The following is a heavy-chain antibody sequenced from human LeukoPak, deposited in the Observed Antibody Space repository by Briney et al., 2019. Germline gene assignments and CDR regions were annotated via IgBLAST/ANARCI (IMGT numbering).Heavy chain of an antibody. CDR3: ARAPRPFDNSDYYFDY. CDR1: GVTVNCNF. D-gene: IGHD3-22*01. J-gene: IGHJ4*02. CDR2: IYSDSSA. V-gene: IGHV3-53*01. Sequence: GGSLRLSCAASGVTVNCNFLSWVRQAPGKGLEWVSVIYSDSSADYADSVKGRFTISRDDAQNTLYLQMNSLRAGDTAVYYCARAPRPFDNSDYYFDYWGQGSLVTVSS.